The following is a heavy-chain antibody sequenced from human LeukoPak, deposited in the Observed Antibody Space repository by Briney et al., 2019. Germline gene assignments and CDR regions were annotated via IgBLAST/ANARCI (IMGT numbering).Heavy chain of an antibody. D-gene: IGHD4-11*01. J-gene: IGHJ3*02. CDR2: ISGSGGNR. CDR3: ANEYSKGDI. Sequence: HPGGSLRLSCAASGFTVSSNYMSWVRQAPGKGLEWVSVISGSGGNRYYADSVKGRFTISRDNSKNTLYLQMNSLRAEDAAVYYCANEYSKGDIWGQGTMVTVSS. V-gene: IGHV3-23*01. CDR1: GFTVSSNY.